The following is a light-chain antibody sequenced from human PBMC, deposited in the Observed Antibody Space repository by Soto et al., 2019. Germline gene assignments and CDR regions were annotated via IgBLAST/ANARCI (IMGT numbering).Light chain of an antibody. J-gene: IGKJ3*01. CDR3: MQTLQNPFT. CDR1: QSLLHGNGYNY. Sequence: DIVMTQSPLSLPVTPGEPASISCRSSQSLLHGNGYNYLHWYLQKPGQSPQLLIYLGSNRASGVPERFSGSGSGTDFTLKISRVEAEDVGVYYCMQTLQNPFTFGPGTKVDSK. V-gene: IGKV2-28*01. CDR2: LGS.